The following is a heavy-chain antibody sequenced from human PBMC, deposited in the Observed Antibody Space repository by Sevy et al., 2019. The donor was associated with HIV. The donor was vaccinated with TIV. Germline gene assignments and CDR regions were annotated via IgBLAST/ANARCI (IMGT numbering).Heavy chain of an antibody. CDR2: ISTSSPRSSYV. D-gene: IGHD3-16*01. V-gene: IGHV3-21*01. CDR3: ARGGYFDN. CDR1: GFNFIFYN. J-gene: IGHJ4*02. Sequence: GGSLRLSCVASGFNFIFYNMSWVRQAPGKGLEWVLFISTSSPRSSYVYYVDSVKGRFTVSRDNAKNSLYLQMNSLGAEDTGVYYCARGGYFDNWGQGTLVTVSS.